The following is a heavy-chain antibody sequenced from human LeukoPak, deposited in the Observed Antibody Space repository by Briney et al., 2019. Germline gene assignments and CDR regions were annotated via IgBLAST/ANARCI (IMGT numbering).Heavy chain of an antibody. CDR1: GFPFLAYG. V-gene: IGHV3-30*02. CDR3: AKDAVPWGHENNWFDP. CDR2: IAYDGTKT. J-gene: IGHJ5*02. D-gene: IGHD3-16*01. Sequence: GGSLRLSCAPSGFPFLAYGIHWVRQAPGKGLEWVSFIAYDGTKTNYADSVKGRFTISRNNSKNTLDLQMIRLRPEDTGIYYRAKDAVPWGHENNWFDPWGQGTLVTVSS.